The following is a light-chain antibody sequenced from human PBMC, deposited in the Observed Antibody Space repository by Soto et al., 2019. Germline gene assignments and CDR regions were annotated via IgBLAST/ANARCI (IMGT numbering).Light chain of an antibody. CDR3: SSYAGSNNFV. CDR1: SSDVGGYNY. Sequence: QSALTQPPSASGAPGQSVTISCTGTSSDVGGYNYVSWYQQHPGKAPKLMIYEVSARPSGVPDRFSGSKSSNKASLTVSGLQAGDEADYYCSSYAGSNNFVFRTGTKLTVL. J-gene: IGLJ1*01. V-gene: IGLV2-8*01. CDR2: EVS.